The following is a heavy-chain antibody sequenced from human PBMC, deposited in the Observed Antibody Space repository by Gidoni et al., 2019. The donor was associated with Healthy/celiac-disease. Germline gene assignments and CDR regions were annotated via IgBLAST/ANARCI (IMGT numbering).Heavy chain of an antibody. Sequence: QVQLQQWGAGLLKPSETLSLTCAVYGGSFSGYYWSWIRPPPGTGLEWLGEINHSGSTNYNPSLKSRVTISVDTSKNQFSLKLRSVTAADTAVYYCASYLESDGSSVYYCGQGPLVTVSS. V-gene: IGHV4-34*01. CDR2: INHSGST. CDR3: ASYLESDGSSVYY. J-gene: IGHJ4*02. D-gene: IGHD6-6*01. CDR1: GGSFSGYY.